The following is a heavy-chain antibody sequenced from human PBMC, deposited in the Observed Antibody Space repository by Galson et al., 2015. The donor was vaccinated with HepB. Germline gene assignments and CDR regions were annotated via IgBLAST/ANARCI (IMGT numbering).Heavy chain of an antibody. CDR2: ISYDGSNK. D-gene: IGHD1-26*01. CDR1: GFTFSSYA. Sequence: SLRLSCAASGFTFSSYAMHWVRQAPGKGLEWVAVISYDGSNKYYADSVKGRFTISRDNSKNTLYLQMNSLRAEDTAVYYCARARAPIVGALDYWGQGTLVTVSS. CDR3: ARARAPIVGALDY. V-gene: IGHV3-30-3*01. J-gene: IGHJ4*02.